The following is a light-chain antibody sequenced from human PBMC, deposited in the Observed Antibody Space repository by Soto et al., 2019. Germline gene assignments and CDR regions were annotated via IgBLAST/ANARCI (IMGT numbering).Light chain of an antibody. Sequence: QSVLTQPPSVSGSPGQSVTISCTGTSSDVGGYNRVSWYQQPLGKAPKLLIYDVSNRPSGGSTRFSGSKSGNTASLTISGLQAEDEADYYCTSYATGSAYVFGPGTKLTVL. CDR1: SSDVGGYNR. J-gene: IGLJ1*01. V-gene: IGLV2-18*02. CDR3: TSYATGSAYV. CDR2: DVS.